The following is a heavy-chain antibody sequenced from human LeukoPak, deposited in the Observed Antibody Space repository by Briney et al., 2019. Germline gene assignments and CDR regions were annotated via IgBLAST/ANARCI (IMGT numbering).Heavy chain of an antibody. Sequence: SVKVSCKASGGTFSSYAISWVRQAPGQGLEWMGRIIPIFGTANYAQKFQGRVTITTDESTCTAYMELSSLRSEDTAVYYCARAKDDVWWFDPWGQGTLVTVSS. D-gene: IGHD3-16*01. CDR1: GGTFSSYA. CDR2: IIPIFGTA. V-gene: IGHV1-69*05. CDR3: ARAKDDVWWFDP. J-gene: IGHJ5*02.